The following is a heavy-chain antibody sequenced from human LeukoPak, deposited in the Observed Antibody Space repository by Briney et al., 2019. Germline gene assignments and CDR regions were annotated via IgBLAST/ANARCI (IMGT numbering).Heavy chain of an antibody. CDR3: TRTRAVAPLYQHDY. V-gene: IGHV3-23*01. Sequence: GGSLRLSCATSGFTFPIYAINWVRQAPGTGLEWVSYISNNGVITNYADSVKGRFSISRDNSKNTLYLQMNSLRVEDMAVYYCTRTRAVAPLYQHDYWGQGTLVTVSS. CDR2: ISNNGVIT. D-gene: IGHD6-19*01. J-gene: IGHJ4*02. CDR1: GFTFPIYA.